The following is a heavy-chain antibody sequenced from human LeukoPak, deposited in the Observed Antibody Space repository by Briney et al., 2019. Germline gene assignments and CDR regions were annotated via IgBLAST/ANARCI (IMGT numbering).Heavy chain of an antibody. J-gene: IGHJ4*02. D-gene: IGHD3-10*01. CDR1: GFTFSDYY. Sequence: GGSLRLSCAASGFTFSDYYMSWIRQAPGKGLEWVSYISSSSSYTNYADSVKGRFTISRDNAENSLYLQMNSLRAEDTAVYYCARSYGSGSLDYWGQGTLVTVSS. CDR2: ISSSSSYT. V-gene: IGHV3-11*03. CDR3: ARSYGSGSLDY.